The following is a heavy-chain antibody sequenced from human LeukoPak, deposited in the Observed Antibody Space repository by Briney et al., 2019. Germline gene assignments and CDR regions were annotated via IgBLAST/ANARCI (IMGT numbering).Heavy chain of an antibody. CDR1: GGSFSGYY. Sequence: SETLSLTCAVYGGSFSGYYWSWIRQPPGKGLEWIGEINHSGSTNYNPSLKSRVTISVDTSKNQFSLKLSSVTAADTAVYYCARTDYDLAYWGQGTLVTVSS. V-gene: IGHV4-34*01. CDR2: INHSGST. D-gene: IGHD3-16*01. J-gene: IGHJ4*02. CDR3: ARTDYDLAY.